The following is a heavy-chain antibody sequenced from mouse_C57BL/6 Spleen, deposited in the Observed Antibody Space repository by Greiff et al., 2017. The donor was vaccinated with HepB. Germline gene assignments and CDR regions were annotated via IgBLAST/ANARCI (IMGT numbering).Heavy chain of an antibody. V-gene: IGHV1-26*01. CDR3: ARGGYYEDY. CDR1: GYTFTDYY. J-gene: IGHJ2*01. CDR2: INPNNGGT. Sequence: EAKLQQSGPELVKPGASVKISCKASGYTFTDYYMNWVKQSHGKSLEWIGDINPNNGGTSYNQKFKGKATLTVDKSSSTAYMELRSLTSEDSAVYYCARGGYYEDYWGQGTTLTVSS. D-gene: IGHD2-4*01.